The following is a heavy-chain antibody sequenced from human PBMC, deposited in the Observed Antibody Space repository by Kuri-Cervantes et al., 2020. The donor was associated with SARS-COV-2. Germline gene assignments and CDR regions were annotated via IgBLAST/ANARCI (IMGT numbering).Heavy chain of an antibody. V-gene: IGHV3-11*05. J-gene: IGHJ6*02. Sequence: GGSLRLSCAISGFTFSDYSMNWIRQAPGKGLECIPYSRMCTNYLYSLRGRFAISRDNAKNSLCLQMNSLRAEDTAVYYCAREQVVEGAMRGYYYSFGMDVWGQGTTVTVSS. CDR2: SRMCT. CDR3: AREQVVEGAMRGYYYSFGMDV. D-gene: IGHD2-2*01. CDR1: GFTFSDYS.